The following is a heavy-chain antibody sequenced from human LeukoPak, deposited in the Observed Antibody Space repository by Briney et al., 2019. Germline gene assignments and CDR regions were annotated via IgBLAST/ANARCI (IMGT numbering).Heavy chain of an antibody. CDR1: GFTFSSYA. D-gene: IGHD4-17*01. V-gene: IGHV3-23*01. J-gene: IGHJ4*02. CDR3: TKRGTVTTFGHFDF. Sequence: GGSLRLSCAASGFTFSSYAMSWVRQAPGKGLEWVSAISGSGGSTYYADSVKGRFTISRDNSKNTLYLQMNSLRAEDTAVYYCTKRGTVTTFGHFDFWGQGTLVTVSS. CDR2: ISGSGGST.